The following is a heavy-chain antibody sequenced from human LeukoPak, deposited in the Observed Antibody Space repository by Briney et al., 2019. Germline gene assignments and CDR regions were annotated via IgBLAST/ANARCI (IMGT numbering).Heavy chain of an antibody. CDR2: INHSGST. D-gene: IGHD5-12*01. J-gene: IGHJ6*03. CDR3: ARSPGWSGYDYLYYHYYMDV. Sequence: SETLSLTCAVYGGSFSGYYWSWIRQPPGKGLEWIGEINHSGSTNYNPSLKSRVTISVDTSKNQFSLKLSSVTAADTAVYYCARSPGWSGYDYLYYHYYMDVWGKGTTVTVSS. V-gene: IGHV4-34*01. CDR1: GGSFSGYY.